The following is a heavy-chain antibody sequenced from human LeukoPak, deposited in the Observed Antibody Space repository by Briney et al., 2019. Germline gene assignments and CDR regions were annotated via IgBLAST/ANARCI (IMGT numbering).Heavy chain of an antibody. CDR1: GFTFSSYA. CDR3: AKDHTKVGFGEFNDY. Sequence: GGSLRLSCAASGFTFSSYAMSWVRQAPGKGLEWVSGISGSGGSTYYTDSVKGRFTISRDNSKNTLYLQMNSLRAEDTAVYYCAKDHTKVGFGEFNDYRGQGTLVTVSS. J-gene: IGHJ4*02. D-gene: IGHD3-10*01. CDR2: ISGSGGST. V-gene: IGHV3-23*01.